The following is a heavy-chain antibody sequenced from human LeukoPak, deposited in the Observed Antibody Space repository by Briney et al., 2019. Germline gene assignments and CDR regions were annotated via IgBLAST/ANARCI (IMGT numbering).Heavy chain of an antibody. CDR2: IWYDGSKR. CDR3: ARDLGVTNYYFDY. Sequence: GRSLRLSCTASGFTFSDFGPHWVRQAPGKGLEGVAVIWYDGSKRYYADSVKGRFTISRDDSKNTVYLQMTSLRVDDTAVYYCARDLGVTNYYFDYWGQGTLVTVSS. J-gene: IGHJ4*02. CDR1: GFTFSDFG. V-gene: IGHV3-33*01. D-gene: IGHD2-21*02.